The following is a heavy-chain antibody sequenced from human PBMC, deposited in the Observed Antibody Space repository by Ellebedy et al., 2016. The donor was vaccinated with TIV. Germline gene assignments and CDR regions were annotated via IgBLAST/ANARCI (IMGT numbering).Heavy chain of an antibody. CDR1: GFTFSSYT. D-gene: IGHD1-26*01. V-gene: IGHV3-7*01. J-gene: IGHJ4*02. CDR2: IKQDGSER. Sequence: GESLKISCAASGFTFSSYTMSWVRQAPGKGPEWVANIKQDGSERYYVDSVKDRFTISRDNAKSSLYLQMNFLRAEDTAVYYCARDKVEGPTTFNYWGQGALVTVSS. CDR3: ARDKVEGPTTFNY.